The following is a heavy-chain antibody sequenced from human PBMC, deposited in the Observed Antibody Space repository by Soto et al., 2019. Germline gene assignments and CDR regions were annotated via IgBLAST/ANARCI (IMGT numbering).Heavy chain of an antibody. CDR1: GFTVSSYY. D-gene: IGHD3-22*01. Sequence: EVQLVESGGGLIQPGGSLRLSCAASGFTVSSYYMSWVRQAPGKGLEWVSVIYSGGSTYYADSVKGRFTISRDNSKNTLYLQMNSLSAEDTAVYYCARGYYYDSSGYDSYFDYWGQGTPVTVSS. CDR2: IYSGGST. J-gene: IGHJ4*02. V-gene: IGHV3-53*01. CDR3: ARGYYYDSSGYDSYFDY.